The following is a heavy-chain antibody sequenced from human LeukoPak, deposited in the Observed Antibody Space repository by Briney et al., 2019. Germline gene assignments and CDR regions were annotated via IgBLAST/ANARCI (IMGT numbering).Heavy chain of an antibody. V-gene: IGHV1-18*01. CDR1: GYTFTSYA. CDR3: ARAGSSSWYAVLDY. Sequence: GASVKVSCKASGYTFTSYAMNWVRQAPGQGLEWMGWISAYNGNTNYAQKLQGRVTMTTDTSTSTAYMELRSLRSDDTAVYYCARAGSSSWYAVLDYWGQGTLVTVSS. J-gene: IGHJ4*02. D-gene: IGHD6-13*01. CDR2: ISAYNGNT.